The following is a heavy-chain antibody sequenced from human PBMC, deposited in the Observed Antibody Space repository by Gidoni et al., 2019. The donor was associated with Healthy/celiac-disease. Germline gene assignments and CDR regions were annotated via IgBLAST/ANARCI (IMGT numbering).Heavy chain of an antibody. CDR3: ASGLYSEYFQH. D-gene: IGHD6-13*01. Sequence: QLQLQESGPGLVKPSETLSLTCTVSGGSISSSSYYWGWIRQPPGKGLEWIGSIYYSGSTYYNPSLKSRVTISVDTSKNQFSLKLSSVTAADTAVYYCASGLYSEYFQHWGQGTLVTVSS. J-gene: IGHJ1*01. CDR1: GGSISSSSYY. CDR2: IYYSGST. V-gene: IGHV4-39*01.